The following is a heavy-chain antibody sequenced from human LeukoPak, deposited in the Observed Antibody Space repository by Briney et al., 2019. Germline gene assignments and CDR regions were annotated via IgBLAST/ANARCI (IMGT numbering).Heavy chain of an antibody. Sequence: GGSLRLSCAASGFIVSNNYMSWVRQAPGKGLEWVSVIYSGGNTYYADSAKGRFIISRDNSKNTVYLQLNSLRAEDTAVYYCANWDPRRVGYWGQGTLVTVSS. CDR2: IYSGGNT. J-gene: IGHJ4*02. CDR1: GFIVSNNY. D-gene: IGHD7-27*01. V-gene: IGHV3-66*01. CDR3: ANWDPRRVGY.